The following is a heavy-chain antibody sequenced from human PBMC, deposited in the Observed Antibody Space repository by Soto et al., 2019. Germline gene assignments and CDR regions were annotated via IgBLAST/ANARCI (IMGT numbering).Heavy chain of an antibody. Sequence: SETLSLTCTVSGGSMTYYYWSWIRQPPGKGLEWIGYIYHSGTAEYNPSLKSRVTLSVDTSKSQFSLMMSSVTTADTAVYYCARDRAIISAPTKEYVFEIWGQGTTVTV. CDR2: IYHSGTA. CDR1: GGSMTYYY. J-gene: IGHJ6*02. V-gene: IGHV4-59*01. D-gene: IGHD5-12*01. CDR3: ARDRAIISAPTKEYVFEI.